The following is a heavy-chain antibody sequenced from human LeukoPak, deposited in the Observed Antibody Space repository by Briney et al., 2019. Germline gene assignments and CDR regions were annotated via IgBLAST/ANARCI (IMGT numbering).Heavy chain of an antibody. D-gene: IGHD7-27*01. CDR1: GCTFTGYY. CDR3: ARGLGGLGIFDY. V-gene: IGHV1-2*06. Sequence: ASVKVSCKASGCTFTGYYMHWVRQAPGQGLEWMGRINPNSGCTNYAQKFQGRVTMTRDTSISTAYMELSRLRSDDTAVYYCARGLGGLGIFDYWGQGTLVTVSS. J-gene: IGHJ4*02. CDR2: INPNSGCT.